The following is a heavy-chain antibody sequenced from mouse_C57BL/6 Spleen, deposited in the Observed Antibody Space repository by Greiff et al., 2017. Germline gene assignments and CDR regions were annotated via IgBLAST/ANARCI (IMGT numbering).Heavy chain of an antibody. CDR3: VRDSYYDYGDYYAMDY. J-gene: IGHJ4*01. Sequence: EVQLVESGGGLAQPKGSLKLSCAASGFTFNTYAMHWVRQAPGQGLEWVARIRSKSSNYATYYADSVKDRFTISRDDSQSMLYLQMKNLKTEDTAMYYCVRDSYYDYGDYYAMDYWGQGTSVTVSS. D-gene: IGHD2-4*01. CDR2: IRSKSSNYAT. CDR1: GFTFNTYA. V-gene: IGHV10-3*01.